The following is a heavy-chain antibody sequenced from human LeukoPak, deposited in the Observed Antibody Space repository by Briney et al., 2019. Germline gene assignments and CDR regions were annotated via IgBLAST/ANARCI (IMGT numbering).Heavy chain of an antibody. Sequence: SETLSLTCAVYGGSFSGYYWSWIRQPPGKGLEWIGEINHSGSTNYNPSLKSQVTISVDTSKNQFSLKLSSVTAADTAVYYCAREIVVVVAATPTSNWFDPWGQGTLVTVSS. CDR1: GGSFSGYY. V-gene: IGHV4-34*01. CDR2: INHSGST. J-gene: IGHJ5*02. D-gene: IGHD2-15*01. CDR3: AREIVVVVAATPTSNWFDP.